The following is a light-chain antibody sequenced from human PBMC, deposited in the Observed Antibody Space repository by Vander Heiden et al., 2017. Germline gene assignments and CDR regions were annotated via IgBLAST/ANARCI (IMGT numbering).Light chain of an antibody. CDR3: QAWDSSAASYVV. J-gene: IGLJ2*01. CDR1: KLGEIY. Sequence: SFELTQPPSVSVSPGQTASITCSGDKLGEIYVSWYQQRPGQSPVLVIYQDRKRPSGIPERFSGSNSGNTATLTISGTQPMDEADYYCQAWDSSAASYVVFGGGTKLTVL. CDR2: QDR. V-gene: IGLV3-1*01.